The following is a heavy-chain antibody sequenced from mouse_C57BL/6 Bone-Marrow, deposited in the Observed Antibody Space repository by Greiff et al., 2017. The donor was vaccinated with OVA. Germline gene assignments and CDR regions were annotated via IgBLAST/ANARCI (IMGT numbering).Heavy chain of an antibody. CDR3: TRLLDAMDY. CDR1: GFTFSSYA. V-gene: IGHV5-9-1*02. D-gene: IGHD2-1*01. Sequence: DVKLEESGEGLVKPGGSLKLSCAASGFTFSSYAMSWVRQTPEKRLEWVAYISSGGDYIYYADTVKGRFTISRDNARHTLYLQMSSLKSEDTSMYYCTRLLDAMDYWGQGTSVTVSS. J-gene: IGHJ4*01. CDR2: ISSGGDYI.